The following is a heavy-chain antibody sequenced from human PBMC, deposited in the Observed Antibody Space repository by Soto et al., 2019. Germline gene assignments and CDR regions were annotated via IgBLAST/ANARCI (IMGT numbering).Heavy chain of an antibody. CDR3: ARDRGYCSGCTCFPEAVDY. CDR1: GFTFSSYA. Sequence: QVQLVESGGGVVQPGRSLRLSCAASGFTFSSYAMHWVRQAPGKGLEWVALIYYDGRNKYHAASVRGRFTISRDNSKNTRYLQMNSLRAEDTAVYYCARDRGYCSGCTCFPEAVDYWGQGTWVTVSS. D-gene: IGHD2-15*01. J-gene: IGHJ4*02. V-gene: IGHV3-33*01. CDR2: IYYDGRNK.